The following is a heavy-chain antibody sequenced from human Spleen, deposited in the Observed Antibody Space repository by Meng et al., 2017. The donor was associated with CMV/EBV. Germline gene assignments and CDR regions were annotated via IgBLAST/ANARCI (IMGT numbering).Heavy chain of an antibody. V-gene: IGHV4-61*03. D-gene: IGHD1/OR15-1a*01. Sequence: SGAAVSSGRYFWGCIPQPPGKGLEWIGYVYYGGRTTYNPSLKSRVTLSIDTSRNHFSLKMNSVTAADTAIYYCASTPGGNRDWYFDLWGPGTLVTVSS. J-gene: IGHJ2*01. CDR2: VYYGGRT. CDR3: ASTPGGNRDWYFDL. CDR1: GAAVSSGRYF.